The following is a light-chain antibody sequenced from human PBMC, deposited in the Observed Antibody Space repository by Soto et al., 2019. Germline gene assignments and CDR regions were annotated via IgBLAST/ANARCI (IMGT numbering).Light chain of an antibody. Sequence: QSVLTQPASVSGSPGQSITISCTGTSSDIGTYIYVSWYLQHPGKAPKLLIYEVGNRPSGVSNGFSGSNSGNTASLTISGRQAEDEADYDCSSYTSSTSVVFGGGTKLTVL. CDR2: EVG. J-gene: IGLJ2*01. V-gene: IGLV2-14*01. CDR3: SSYTSSTSVV. CDR1: SSDIGTYIY.